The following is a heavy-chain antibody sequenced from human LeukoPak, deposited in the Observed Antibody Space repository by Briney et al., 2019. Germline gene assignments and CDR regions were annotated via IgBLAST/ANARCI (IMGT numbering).Heavy chain of an antibody. CDR2: ISGSGGST. CDR3: AKESAYDILTGYSDY. Sequence: GGSLRLSCAASGFTFSSYAMSWLRQAPGKGLEWVSGISGSGGSTYYADSVKGRFTISRDNSKNTMYLQMNSLRAEDTAAYYCAKESAYDILTGYSDYWGQGTLVTVSS. J-gene: IGHJ4*02. V-gene: IGHV3-23*01. CDR1: GFTFSSYA. D-gene: IGHD3-9*01.